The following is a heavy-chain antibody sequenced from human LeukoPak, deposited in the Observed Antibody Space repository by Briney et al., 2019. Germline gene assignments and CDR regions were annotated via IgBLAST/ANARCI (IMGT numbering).Heavy chain of an antibody. CDR1: GFIFSSDE. V-gene: IGHV3-48*03. Sequence: GGSLRLSCAASGFIFSSDEMTWVRQAPGKGLESVSFISSSADTILYADSVKGRFTISRDNGKNALYLQMNSLRAEDTAVYYCTKERGSYWGQGALVTVSS. CDR2: ISSSADTI. CDR3: TKERGSY. J-gene: IGHJ4*02.